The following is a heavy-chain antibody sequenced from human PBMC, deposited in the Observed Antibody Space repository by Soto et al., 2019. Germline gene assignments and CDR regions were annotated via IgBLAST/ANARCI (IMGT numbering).Heavy chain of an antibody. CDR2: IYYSGST. D-gene: IGHD3-16*01. V-gene: IGHV4-59*01. Sequence: PSETLSLTCTVSGGSISSYYWSWIRQPPGKGLEWIGYIYYSGSTNYNPSLKSRVTISVDTSKNQFSLKLSSVTAADTAVYYCASSPGGSSKALRFDPWGQGTLVTVSS. J-gene: IGHJ5*02. CDR1: GGSISSYY. CDR3: ASSPGGSSKALRFDP.